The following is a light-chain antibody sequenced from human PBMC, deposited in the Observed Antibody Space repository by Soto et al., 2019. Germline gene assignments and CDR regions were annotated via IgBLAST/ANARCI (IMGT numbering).Light chain of an antibody. CDR3: QQYGSSGT. V-gene: IGKV3-20*01. Sequence: EIVLTQSPGTLSLSPGERATVSCRASQSVSSNYLAWYQQKPGRAPRLLIYGASNRATGIPDRFSGSGSGTDFTLTISRLEPEDFAVYYCQQYGSSGTFGQGTKVDIK. CDR1: QSVSSNY. J-gene: IGKJ1*01. CDR2: GAS.